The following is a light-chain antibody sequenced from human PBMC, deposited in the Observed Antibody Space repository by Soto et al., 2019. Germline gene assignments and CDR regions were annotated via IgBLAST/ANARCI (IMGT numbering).Light chain of an antibody. CDR3: AAWDDSLDGQNV. CDR2: NNN. Sequence: VLTQPPPPAWTPRPMVTLSFSWNNSKIGSNTVNWYQQLPGTAPKLLIYNNNLRPSGVPDRFSGSKSGTSASLAISGLQSEDEADYYCAAWDDSLDGQNVFGTGTKVTVL. V-gene: IGLV1-44*01. J-gene: IGLJ1*01. CDR1: NSKIGSNT.